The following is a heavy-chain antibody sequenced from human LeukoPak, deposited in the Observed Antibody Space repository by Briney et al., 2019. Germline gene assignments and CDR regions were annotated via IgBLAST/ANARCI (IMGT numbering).Heavy chain of an antibody. CDR2: IKHDGSEK. D-gene: IGHD2/OR15-2a*01. V-gene: IGHV3-7*01. CDR1: TFTLRDFW. CDR3: VRGAYYAAY. Sequence: PGGSLRLSCAASTFTLRDFWMSWVRQTPGKGLEWVANIKHDGSEKSYLGSVKGRFIISRDNVKNTLYLQMNSQRVEDTGVYYCVRGAYYAAYWGRGTLVTVSS. J-gene: IGHJ4*02.